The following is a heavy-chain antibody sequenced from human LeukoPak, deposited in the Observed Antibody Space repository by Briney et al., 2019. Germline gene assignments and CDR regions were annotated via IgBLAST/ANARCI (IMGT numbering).Heavy chain of an antibody. J-gene: IGHJ3*02. D-gene: IGHD3-22*01. CDR1: GFTFSSYW. Sequence: GGSLRLSCAASGFTFSSYWMSWVRQAPGKGLEWVANIKQDGSEKYYVDSVKGRFTISRDNAKNSPYLQMNSLRAEDTAVYYCAREGNDSSGYYGDSSAFDIWGQGTMVTVSS. CDR2: IKQDGSEK. V-gene: IGHV3-7*01. CDR3: AREGNDSSGYYGDSSAFDI.